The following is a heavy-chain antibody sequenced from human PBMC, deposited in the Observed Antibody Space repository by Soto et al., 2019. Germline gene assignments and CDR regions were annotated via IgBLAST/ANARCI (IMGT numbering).Heavy chain of an antibody. Sequence: EVQLVESGGGLVKPGGSLRLSCAASGFTFSSYSMNWVRQAPGKGLEWVSSISSSSSYIYYADSVKGRFTISRDNAKNSLYLQMNSLRAEDTAVYYCAVGSYDFWSGLVEDYWGQGTLVTVSS. V-gene: IGHV3-21*01. D-gene: IGHD3-3*01. CDR2: ISSSSSYI. CDR3: AVGSYDFWSGLVEDY. CDR1: GFTFSSYS. J-gene: IGHJ4*02.